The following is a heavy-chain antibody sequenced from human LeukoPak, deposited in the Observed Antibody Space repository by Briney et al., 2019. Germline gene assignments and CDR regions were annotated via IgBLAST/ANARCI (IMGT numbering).Heavy chain of an antibody. CDR2: IIPILGIA. V-gene: IGHV1-69*04. Sequence: SVKVSCKAFGGTFSSYAISWVRQAPGQGLEWMGRIIPILGIANYAQKFQGRVTITADKSTSTAYMELSSLRSEDTAVYYCAREYSSSWYSYWFDPWGQGTLVTVSS. J-gene: IGHJ5*02. CDR1: GGTFSSYA. D-gene: IGHD6-13*01. CDR3: AREYSSSWYSYWFDP.